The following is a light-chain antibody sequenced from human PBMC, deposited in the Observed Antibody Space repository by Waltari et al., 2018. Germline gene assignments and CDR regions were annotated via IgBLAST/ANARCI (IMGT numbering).Light chain of an antibody. Sequence: QTVVTQEPSFSVSPGGTVTLTCGLRSGSVSTTYYPSWYQQTPGQAPRPLIYSTNTRSSGVPDRISGSILGNKAALTITGAQADDESDYYCELYMGGGILFGGGTKLTVL. CDR2: STN. CDR1: SGSVSTTYY. V-gene: IGLV8-61*01. CDR3: ELYMGGGIL. J-gene: IGLJ3*02.